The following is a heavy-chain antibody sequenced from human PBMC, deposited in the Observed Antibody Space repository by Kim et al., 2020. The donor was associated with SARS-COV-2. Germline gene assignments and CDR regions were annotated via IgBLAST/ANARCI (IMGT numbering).Heavy chain of an antibody. V-gene: IGHV4-59*13. CDR1: GGSISSYY. CDR3: ARDGYSYGDYYYYGMDV. Sequence: SETLSLTCTVSGGSISSYYWSWIRQPPGKGLEWIGYIYYSGSTNYNPSLKSRVTISVDTSKNQFSLKLSSVTAADTAVYYCARDGYSYGDYYYYGMDVWGQGTTVTVSS. CDR2: IYYSGST. J-gene: IGHJ6*02. D-gene: IGHD5-18*01.